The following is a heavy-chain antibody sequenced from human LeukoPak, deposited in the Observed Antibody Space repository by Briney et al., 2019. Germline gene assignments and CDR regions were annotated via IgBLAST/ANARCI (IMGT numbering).Heavy chain of an antibody. CDR2: IYYSGST. J-gene: IGHJ4*02. CDR1: GGSTSSYY. Sequence: PSETLSLTCTVSGGSTSSYYWSWIRQPPGKGLEWIGYIYYSGSTNYNPSLKSRVTISVDTSKNQFSLKLSSVTAADTAVYYCARSRITIFGVATNPPDYWGQGTLVTVSS. CDR3: ARSRITIFGVATNPPDY. V-gene: IGHV4-59*01. D-gene: IGHD3-3*01.